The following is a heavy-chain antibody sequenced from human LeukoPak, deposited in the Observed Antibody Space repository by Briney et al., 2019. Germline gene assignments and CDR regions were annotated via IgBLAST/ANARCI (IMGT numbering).Heavy chain of an antibody. CDR1: GFTFSNYW. J-gene: IGHJ1*01. V-gene: IGHV3-74*01. CDR2: INSDGSST. Sequence: GGSLRLSCAASGFTFSNYWMHWVRQVTGKGLVWVSRINSDGSSTNYADFVKGRFTISRDNAKNTLYLQMNSLRAEDTAVYYCAREVPWDGDFQHWVQGTLVTVSS. CDR3: AREVPWDGDFQH. D-gene: IGHD1-26*01.